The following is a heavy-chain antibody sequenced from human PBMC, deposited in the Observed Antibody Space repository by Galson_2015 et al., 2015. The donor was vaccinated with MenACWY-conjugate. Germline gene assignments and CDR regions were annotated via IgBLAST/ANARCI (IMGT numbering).Heavy chain of an antibody. J-gene: IGHJ4*02. D-gene: IGHD5-18*01. Sequence: SVKVSCKASGYTFTSYYMHWVRQAPGQGLEWMGVINPSGGGTSYAQKFQGRVTMTRDTSTSTVYMELSRLRSEDTAVYYCARVPPDTSMVTGFDYWGQGTLVTVSS. V-gene: IGHV1-46*01. CDR1: GYTFTSYY. CDR3: ARVPPDTSMVTGFDY. CDR2: INPSGGGT.